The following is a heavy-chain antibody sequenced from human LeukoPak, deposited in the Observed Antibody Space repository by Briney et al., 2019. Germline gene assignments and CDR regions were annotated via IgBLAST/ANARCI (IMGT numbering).Heavy chain of an antibody. CDR3: ARHEFPYYRSAPRSWYYYGMDV. Sequence: ASVKVSCKASGYTFTSYGISWVRQAPGQGLEWMGWISAYNGNTNYAQKLQGRVTMTTDTSTSTAYMELRSLRSDDTAVYYCARHEFPYYRSAPRSWYYYGMDVWGQGTTVAVSS. V-gene: IGHV1-18*01. D-gene: IGHD3-10*01. J-gene: IGHJ6*02. CDR2: ISAYNGNT. CDR1: GYTFTSYG.